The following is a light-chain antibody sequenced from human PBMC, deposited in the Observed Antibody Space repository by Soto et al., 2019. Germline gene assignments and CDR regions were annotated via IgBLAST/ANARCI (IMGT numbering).Light chain of an antibody. CDR1: QSVSSY. Sequence: EIVLTQSPATLSLSPVERATLSYRASQSVSSYLACYQQKPGQAPSLLIYDASNRATGIPARFSGSGSGTDFTLTISSLEPEDFAVYYCQQRSNWPTEGITFGGGTKVEIK. V-gene: IGKV3-11*01. CDR3: QQRSNWPTEGIT. CDR2: DAS. J-gene: IGKJ4*01.